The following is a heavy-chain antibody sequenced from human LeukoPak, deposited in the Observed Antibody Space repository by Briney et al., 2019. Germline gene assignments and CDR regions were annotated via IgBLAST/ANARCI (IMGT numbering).Heavy chain of an antibody. CDR1: GFAFSTYG. J-gene: IGHJ5*02. CDR3: AKEWVYGSGSEFDP. V-gene: IGHV3-30*02. D-gene: IGHD3-10*01. Sequence: GGSLRLSCAASGFAFSTYGMHWVRQAPGKGLEWVTFIRYDGSEKYYVDAVKGRFTVSRDNSKNTVYLQMNSVRLADTAVYYCAKEWVYGSGSEFDPWGQGTLVTVSS. CDR2: IRYDGSEK.